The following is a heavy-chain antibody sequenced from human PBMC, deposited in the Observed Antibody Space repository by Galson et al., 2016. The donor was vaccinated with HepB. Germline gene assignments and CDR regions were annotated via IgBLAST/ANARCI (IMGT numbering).Heavy chain of an antibody. Sequence: SLRLSCAASGFMFRGFWMHWVRQVPGKAPVWVSRVSQDGVTTAYADSVKGRFSISRDDAKKTAYLQMNSLRAEDTAMYYCASGSSWGPFAYWGQGALVPVSS. CDR3: ASGSSWGPFAY. CDR2: VSQDGVTT. D-gene: IGHD2-15*01. V-gene: IGHV3-74*03. J-gene: IGHJ4*02. CDR1: GFMFRGFW.